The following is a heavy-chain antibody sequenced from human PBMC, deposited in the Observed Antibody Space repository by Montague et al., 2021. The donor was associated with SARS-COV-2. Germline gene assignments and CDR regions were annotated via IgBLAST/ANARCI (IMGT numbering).Heavy chain of an antibody. Sequence: SLRLSCAASGFSFSSYWMSWVRQAPGKGLEWVANIKEDGSEKNYVDSVKGRFTISGDYAKNSLFLQTNSLRGEDTAVYYCVREGEFKGALAGYSRNWDQRPRNFYYGMDVWGQGTTVIVS. CDR3: VREGEFKGALAGYSRNWDQRPRNFYYGMDV. J-gene: IGHJ6*02. V-gene: IGHV3-7*01. CDR1: GFSFSSYW. CDR2: IKEDGSEK. D-gene: IGHD6-13*01.